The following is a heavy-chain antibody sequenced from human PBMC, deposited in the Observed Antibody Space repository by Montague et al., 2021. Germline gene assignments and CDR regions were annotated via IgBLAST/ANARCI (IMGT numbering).Heavy chain of an antibody. CDR2: TVNTWCS. Sequence: SETLSLTCTVSGGTISRNSFWWAWFRQPPWKGLEYVGTTVNTWCSYSIPSLKSRVTISVDTSKNQFSLRLSAVTAADTAVYYCARSLYCIGGSCYSGFDPWGTGTLVTV. CDR1: GGTISRNSFW. CDR3: ARSLYCIGGSCYSGFDP. J-gene: IGHJ5*02. D-gene: IGHD2-15*01. V-gene: IGHV4-39*01.